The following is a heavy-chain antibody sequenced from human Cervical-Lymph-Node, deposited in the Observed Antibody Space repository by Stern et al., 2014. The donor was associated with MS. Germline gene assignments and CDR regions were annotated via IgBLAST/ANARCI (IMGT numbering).Heavy chain of an antibody. CDR3: ARGHRDYDTSPYFYY. D-gene: IGHD3-22*01. Sequence: QLVQSGSELQKPGATVKVSCKASGYTFTRYKINWLRQAHGKGHEWMGWINTNTGNQKNAQGFKGQFVFSLDSSVSTAYLQISSLKADYTAVYYCARGHRDYDTSPYFYYWGQGTLVTVSS. CDR2: INTNTGNQ. V-gene: IGHV7-4-1*02. J-gene: IGHJ4*02. CDR1: GYTFTRYK.